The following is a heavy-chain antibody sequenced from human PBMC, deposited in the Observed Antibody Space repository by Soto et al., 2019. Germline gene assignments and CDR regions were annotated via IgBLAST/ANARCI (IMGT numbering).Heavy chain of an antibody. CDR1: GDTFNTYT. CDR2: IIPILALT. Sequence: QVQLVQSGAEVKKPGSSVKVSCKVSGDTFNTYTISWVRQAPGQGLEWMGRIIPILALTTYSRKFQGRLSITADESTSTAYMEVSSLRSEDTAIYYCAARYCSAATCFNPGAYWGQGTLVAVSS. J-gene: IGHJ4*02. D-gene: IGHD2-8*02. CDR3: AARYCSAATCFNPGAY. V-gene: IGHV1-69*02.